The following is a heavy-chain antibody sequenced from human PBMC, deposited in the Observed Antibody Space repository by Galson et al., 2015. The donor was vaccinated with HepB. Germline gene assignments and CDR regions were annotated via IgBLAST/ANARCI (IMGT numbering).Heavy chain of an antibody. CDR1: GFTFSSYA. V-gene: IGHV3-30-3*01. J-gene: IGHJ4*02. CDR3: ARTPQYQLLPYYFDY. D-gene: IGHD2-2*01. CDR2: ISYDGSNK. Sequence: SLRLSCAASGFTFSSYAMHWVRQAPGKGLEWVAVISYDGSNKYYADSVKGRFTISRDNSKNTLYPQMNSLRAEDTAVYYCARTPQYQLLPYYFDYWGQGTLVTVSS.